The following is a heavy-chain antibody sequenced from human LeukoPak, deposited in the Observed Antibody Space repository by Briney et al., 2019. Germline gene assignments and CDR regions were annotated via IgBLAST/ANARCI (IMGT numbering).Heavy chain of an antibody. Sequence: SQTISLTCAISADIVSSNSAAWNWIRQSPSRGLDWLGRTYYTLKLYNNYTLSVKSPITINPDTSKNQFSVQLNSVTPEDTAVYYCARGRHYYHGRDVWGQGPTVPVSS. J-gene: IGHJ6*02. CDR1: ADIVSSNSAA. V-gene: IGHV6-1*01. CDR2: TYYTLKLYN. CDR3: ARGRHYYHGRDV.